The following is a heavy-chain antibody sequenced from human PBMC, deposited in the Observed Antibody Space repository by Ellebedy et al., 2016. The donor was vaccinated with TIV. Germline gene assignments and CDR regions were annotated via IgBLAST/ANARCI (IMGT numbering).Heavy chain of an antibody. Sequence: SETLSLXXELDVPSISGYYWAWIRQPPGKGLEWIGDINHRGATKYISSLKSRATISLDTSKKQFSLNITSVTAADTAFYYGARGSMVRGLAGWGQGTLVTVSS. CDR2: INHRGAT. D-gene: IGHD3-10*01. CDR1: VPSISGYY. V-gene: IGHV4-34*01. CDR3: ARGSMVRGLAG. J-gene: IGHJ4*02.